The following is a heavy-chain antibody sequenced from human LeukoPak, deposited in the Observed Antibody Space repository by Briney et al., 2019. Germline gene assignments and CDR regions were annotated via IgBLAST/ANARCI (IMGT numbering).Heavy chain of an antibody. V-gene: IGHV3-30*02. D-gene: IGHD2-2*01. J-gene: IGHJ5*02. CDR3: AKDPEGEQLLGWFDP. CDR1: GFTFSSYG. CDR2: IRYDGSNK. Sequence: GGSLRLSCAASGFTFSSYGMHWVRQAPGKGLEWVAFIRYDGSNKYYADSVKGRFTISRDNSKNTLYLQMNSLRAEDTAVYYCAKDPEGEQLLGWFDPWGQGTLVTVSS.